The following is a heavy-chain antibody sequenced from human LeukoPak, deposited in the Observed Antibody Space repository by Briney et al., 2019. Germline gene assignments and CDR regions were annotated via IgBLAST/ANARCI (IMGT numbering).Heavy chain of an antibody. J-gene: IGHJ6*02. CDR2: IWSDGNNK. Sequence: GGSLRLSCAASGFTFSSFGMHWVRQAPGKGLEWVTVIWSDGNNKYYADSVKGRFTISRDNSKNTLYLQMNSLRAEDTAVYYCARDMTYYYGMDVWGQGTTVTVSS. CDR1: GFTFSSFG. CDR3: ARDMTYYYGMDV. V-gene: IGHV3-33*01. D-gene: IGHD3-16*01.